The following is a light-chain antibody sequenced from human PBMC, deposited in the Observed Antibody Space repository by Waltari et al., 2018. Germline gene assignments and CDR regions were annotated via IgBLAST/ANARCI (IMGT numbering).Light chain of an antibody. CDR2: EVS. Sequence: QSALTQPASVSGSPGQSTTISCTGASSDFGNSNLVSWFQKYPGKPPTRLIYEVSNRPSGVSHRFAGSKSGNTASLTISGLRTEDEADYYCSSNAGGHVVFGSGTKVTVL. CDR1: SSDFGNSNL. J-gene: IGLJ1*01. V-gene: IGLV2-23*02. CDR3: SSNAGGHVV.